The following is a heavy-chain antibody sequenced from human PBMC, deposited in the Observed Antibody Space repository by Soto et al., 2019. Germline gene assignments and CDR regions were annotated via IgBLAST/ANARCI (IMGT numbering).Heavy chain of an antibody. Sequence: QVQLQESGPGLVKPSETLSLTCTVSGGSVSSGSYYWSWIRQPPGKGLEWIGYIYYSGSTNYNPSLKGQVPISITTYRNQCPLRLSTVTAADTAVYSSARDLGAFRGSYYGGGGFDYWGQGTLVTVSS. CDR2: IYYSGST. CDR3: ARDLGAFRGSYYGGGGFDY. D-gene: IGHD1-26*01. J-gene: IGHJ4*02. V-gene: IGHV4-61*01. CDR1: GGSVSSGSYY.